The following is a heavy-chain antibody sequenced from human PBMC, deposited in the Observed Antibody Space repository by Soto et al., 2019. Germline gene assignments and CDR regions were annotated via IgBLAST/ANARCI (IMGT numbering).Heavy chain of an antibody. J-gene: IGHJ3*02. D-gene: IGHD6-19*01. CDR3: ARHLRVGRGWYPGALDI. CDR2: IYYSGGT. CDR1: ADSISNYY. V-gene: IGHV4-59*08. Sequence: QVQLQESGPGLVKPSETLSLTCTVSADSISNYYWSWIRQPPGKGLEWIGYIYYSGGTHYNPSRKCRVTVSGDPSRNPFSLKPQSWAHADTGAYSCARHLRVGRGWYPGALDIWGQGTMVTVSS.